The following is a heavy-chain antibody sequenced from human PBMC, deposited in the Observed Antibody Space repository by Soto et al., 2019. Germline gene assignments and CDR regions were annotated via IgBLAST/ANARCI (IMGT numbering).Heavy chain of an antibody. CDR1: GFTFSTYV. V-gene: IGHV3-23*01. CDR2: ISGSGRST. J-gene: IGHJ5*02. CDR3: ATSVGTYLQT. Sequence: PGGSLRLSCSASGFTFSTYVMIWVRQAPGQGLEWVSAISGSGRSTYYADSVKGRFSISRDNSKNMLYLHVNSLRAEDTATYFCATSVGTYLQTWGQGTLVTVSS. D-gene: IGHD1-26*01.